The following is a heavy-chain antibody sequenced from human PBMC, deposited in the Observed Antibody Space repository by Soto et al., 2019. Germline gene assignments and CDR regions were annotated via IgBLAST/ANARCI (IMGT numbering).Heavy chain of an antibody. CDR3: AATGGNYFGLDV. CDR2: ISGYNGNT. V-gene: IGHV1-18*01. J-gene: IGHJ6*02. CDR1: DNTFTHYG. Sequence: ASVKVSCKSSDNTFTHYGINWVRQAPGQGLEWMGWISGYNGNTKYAQKFQDRVTMTADTSSRTAFMEVRSLTSDDTGVYFCAATGGNYFGLDVWGQGTTVTVSS. D-gene: IGHD2-8*02.